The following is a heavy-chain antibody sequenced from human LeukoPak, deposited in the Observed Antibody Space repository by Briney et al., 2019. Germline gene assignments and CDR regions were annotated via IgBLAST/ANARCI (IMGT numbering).Heavy chain of an antibody. CDR1: GFSFSSYA. D-gene: IGHD2-2*01. V-gene: IGHV3-23*01. CDR3: ANLVSSELRVPASQGN. Sequence: PGGSLRLSCAASGFSFSSYAMSWARQAPGKGLEWVSAVNARGYSTYYADSVKGRFTISRDNSKNTVFLQMSSLKVEDTAVYYCANLVSSELRVPASQGNWGQGTLVTVSS. J-gene: IGHJ4*02. CDR2: VNARGYST.